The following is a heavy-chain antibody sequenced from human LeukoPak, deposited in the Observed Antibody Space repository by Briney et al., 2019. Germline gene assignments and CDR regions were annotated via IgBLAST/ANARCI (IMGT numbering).Heavy chain of an antibody. CDR2: ISYDRSNK. Sequence: GGSLRLSCEGSGFTFRSHWMSWVRQAPGKGLEWVAVISYDRSNKYYADSVKGRFTISRDNSKNTLYLQMNSLRAEDTAVYYCARERKEGQPDYWGQGTLVTVSS. CDR1: GFTFRSHW. D-gene: IGHD1-14*01. J-gene: IGHJ4*02. CDR3: ARERKEGQPDY. V-gene: IGHV3-30-3*01.